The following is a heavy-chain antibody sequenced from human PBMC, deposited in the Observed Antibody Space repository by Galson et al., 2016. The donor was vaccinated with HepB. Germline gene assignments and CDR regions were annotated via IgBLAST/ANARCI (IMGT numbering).Heavy chain of an antibody. CDR2: IYWDDDT. J-gene: IGHJ4*02. CDR1: GFSLTTFGVG. Sequence: PALVKPTQTLTLTCNFSGFSLTTFGVGVGWLRQPPGKPLEWLALIYWDDDTRYNPSLKSRLTLTKDTSKNQVVLSVTNMDTVDTATYYCARSDRYFFDYWGQGTLVTVSS. CDR3: ARSDRYFFDY. V-gene: IGHV2-5*02. D-gene: IGHD1-14*01.